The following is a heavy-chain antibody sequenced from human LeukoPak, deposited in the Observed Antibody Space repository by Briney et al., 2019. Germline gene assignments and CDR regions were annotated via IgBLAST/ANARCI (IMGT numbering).Heavy chain of an antibody. J-gene: IGHJ4*02. D-gene: IGHD1-14*01. CDR3: AKDFNRNLPDS. CDR2: INSGGSIT. V-gene: IGHV3-74*01. CDR1: GFTFSSHW. Sequence: GGSLRLSCAASGFTFSSHWMNWVRQAPGKGLVWISRINSGGSITNYADSAQGRFTISRDNAKNTLYLQMNSLRVEDTAVYYCAKDFNRNLPDSWGQGTLVTVS.